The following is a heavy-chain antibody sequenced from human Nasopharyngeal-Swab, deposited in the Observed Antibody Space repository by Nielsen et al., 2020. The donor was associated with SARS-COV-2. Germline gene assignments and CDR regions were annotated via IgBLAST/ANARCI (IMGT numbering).Heavy chain of an antibody. J-gene: IGHJ6*02. CDR3: ARDPPATWYGMDV. Sequence: GESLKISCAASGFTFSSYGMNWVRQATGKGLEWVAVIWYDGSNKYYADSVKGRFTISRDNSKNTLYLQMNSLRAEDTAVYYCARDPPATWYGMDVWGQGTTVTVSS. V-gene: IGHV3-33*01. CDR1: GFTFSSYG. CDR2: IWYDGSNK.